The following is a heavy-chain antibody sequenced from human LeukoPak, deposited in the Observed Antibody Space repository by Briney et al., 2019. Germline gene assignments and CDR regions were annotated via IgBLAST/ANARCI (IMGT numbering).Heavy chain of an antibody. V-gene: IGHV3-7*03. CDR3: ATGAGCGY. D-gene: IGHD6-19*01. Sequence: GGSLRLSCAASGFPFSSYWMTWVRQAPGKGLEWVANIKQDGSERNYVDSVKGRFTISRDSAKNSLYLQMNTLRDEDTAVYYCATGAGCGYWGQGTLVTVSS. J-gene: IGHJ4*02. CDR1: GFPFSSYW. CDR2: IKQDGSER.